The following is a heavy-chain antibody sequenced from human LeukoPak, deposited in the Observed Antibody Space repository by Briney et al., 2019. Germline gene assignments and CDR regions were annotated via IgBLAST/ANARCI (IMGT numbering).Heavy chain of an antibody. CDR1: GFTFSSYA. CDR2: ISYDGSNK. V-gene: IGHV3-30-3*01. D-gene: IGHD4-23*01. J-gene: IGHJ4*02. CDR3: ARDQAPGNGGNSPEPFDY. Sequence: PGGSLRLSCAAPGFTFSSYAMHWVRQAPGKGLEWVAVISYDGSNKYYADSVKGRFTISRDNSKNTLYLQMNSLRAEDTAVYYCARDQAPGNGGNSPEPFDYWGQGTLVTVSS.